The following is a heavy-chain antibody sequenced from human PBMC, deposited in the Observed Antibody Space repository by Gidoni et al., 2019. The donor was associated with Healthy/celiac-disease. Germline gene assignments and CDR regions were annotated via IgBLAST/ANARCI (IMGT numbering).Heavy chain of an antibody. CDR3: ARDVRPFDY. CDR1: GFTFNSYW. J-gene: IGHJ4*02. CDR2: IKRDGSEE. Sequence: EVQLVESGGGLVQPGGSLRLSCAAPGFTFNSYWMSWVRQAPGKGLEWVANIKRDGSEENYVDSVRGRFTISRDNAKNSLSLQMNSLRAEDTALYFCARDVRPFDYWGQGTLVTVSS. V-gene: IGHV3-7*01.